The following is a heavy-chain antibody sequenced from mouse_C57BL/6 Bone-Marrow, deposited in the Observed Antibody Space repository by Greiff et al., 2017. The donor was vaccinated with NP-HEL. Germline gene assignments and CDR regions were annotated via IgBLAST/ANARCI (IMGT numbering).Heavy chain of an antibody. CDR2: IYPRSGNT. CDR1: GYTFTSYG. V-gene: IGHV1-81*01. J-gene: IGHJ4*01. Sequence: VQLQQSGAELARPGASVKLSCKASGYTFTSYGISWVKQRTGQGLEWIGEIYPRSGNTYYNAKFKGKATLTADKSSSTAYMELRSLTSEDSAVYFCARGRYYYAMDYWGQGTSVTVSS. CDR3: ARGRYYYAMDY.